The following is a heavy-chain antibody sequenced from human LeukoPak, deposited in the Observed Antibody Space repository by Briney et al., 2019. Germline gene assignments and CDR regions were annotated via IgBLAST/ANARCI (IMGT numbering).Heavy chain of an antibody. CDR2: ISSNGGST. Sequence: PGRSLRLSCAASGFTFSSYAMHWVRQAPGKGLEYVSAISSNGGSTYYADSVKGRFTISRDNSKNTLYLQMSSLRAEDTAVYYCVKQTAGTYFYYGMDVWGQGTTVTVSS. J-gene: IGHJ6*02. CDR1: GFTFSSYA. V-gene: IGHV3-64D*09. CDR3: VKQTAGTYFYYGMDV. D-gene: IGHD6-13*01.